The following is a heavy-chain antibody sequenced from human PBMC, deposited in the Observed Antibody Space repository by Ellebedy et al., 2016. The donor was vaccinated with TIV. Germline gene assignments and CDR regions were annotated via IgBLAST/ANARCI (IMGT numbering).Heavy chain of an antibody. Sequence: GESLKISCVASGFSFGSHSMNWVRQAPGKGLEWVSSISSTSGDIQYADSVKGRFIISRDNAKNTVSLQMDSLRAEETAVYYCVRDGGSWNFDLWGRGTLVTVSS. V-gene: IGHV3-21*01. CDR3: VRDGGSWNFDL. J-gene: IGHJ2*01. D-gene: IGHD3-16*01. CDR2: ISSTSGDI. CDR1: GFSFGSHS.